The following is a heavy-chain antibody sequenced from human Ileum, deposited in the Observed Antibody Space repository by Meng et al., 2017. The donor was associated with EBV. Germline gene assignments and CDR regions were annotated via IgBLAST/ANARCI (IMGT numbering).Heavy chain of an antibody. D-gene: IGHD5-12*01. CDR2: IIPSFGTA. V-gene: IGHV1-69*01. Sequence: QVQRVQSGAEVKKPGSSVKVACKASGGTCSSYAISWVRQAPGQGLEWMGGIIPSFGTANYAQKFQGRVTITADESTSTAYMELSSLRSEDTAVYYCARDIELGYSGTMGSSWFGGYYYYGMDVWGQGTTVTVSS. J-gene: IGHJ6*02. CDR1: GGTCSSYA. CDR3: ARDIELGYSGTMGSSWFGGYYYYGMDV.